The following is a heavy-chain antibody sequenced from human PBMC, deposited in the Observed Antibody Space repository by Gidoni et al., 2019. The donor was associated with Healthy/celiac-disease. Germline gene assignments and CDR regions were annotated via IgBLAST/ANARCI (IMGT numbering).Heavy chain of an antibody. D-gene: IGHD5-18*01. CDR1: GSPSSGSA. CDR2: IRSKATRSAT. Sequence: EVQLVESGGGLVQPGGSRNPSWAASGSPSSGSAMHWVRQASGKGLGWFGRIRSKATRSATAYAASLTGRFPISSYDSKTTSSLQMNSLKPEDTAVSYCTRTSSYGYYWGQGPLVTVSS. J-gene: IGHJ4*02. CDR3: TRTSSYGYY. V-gene: IGHV3-73*02.